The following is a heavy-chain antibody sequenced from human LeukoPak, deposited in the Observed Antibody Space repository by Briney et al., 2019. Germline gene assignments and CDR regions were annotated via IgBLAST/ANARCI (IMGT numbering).Heavy chain of an antibody. Sequence: GWSLRPSCAASGFTFSDYYRNWIRQAPGKGLEGVSYISTSGTTIYYADSVKGRFTISRDNAKNSLNLQMNSLRAEDTAVYYCAKGHGEVTLYQWGQGTLVSVSS. CDR2: ISTSGTTI. J-gene: IGHJ4*02. CDR1: GFTFSDYY. CDR3: AKGHGEVTLYQ. D-gene: IGHD2-2*02. V-gene: IGHV3-11*01.